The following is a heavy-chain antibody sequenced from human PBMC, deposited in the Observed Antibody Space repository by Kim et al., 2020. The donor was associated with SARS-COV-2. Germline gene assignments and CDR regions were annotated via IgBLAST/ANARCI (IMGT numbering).Heavy chain of an antibody. V-gene: IGHV7-4-1*02. CDR3: ARVLSRDGYLFDY. D-gene: IGHD5-12*01. CDR1: GNTFTSYA. J-gene: IGHJ4*02. CDR2: INTKTGNQ. Sequence: ASVKVSCKASGNTFTSYAINWVRQAPGQGLEWMAWINTKTGNQRYAQGITGRFVFSLDTSVSTAYLQISGLKAEDTAVYYCARVLSRDGYLFDYWGQGTLVTVSS.